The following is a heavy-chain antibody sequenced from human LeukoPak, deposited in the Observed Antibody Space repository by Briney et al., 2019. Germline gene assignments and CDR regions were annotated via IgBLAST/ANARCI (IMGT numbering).Heavy chain of an antibody. J-gene: IGHJ4*02. CDR1: GGSISSSNYY. Sequence: SETLSLTCTVSGGSISSSNYYWGWIRQPPGKGLEWIGGIYYSGSTYYNPSLKSRVTISVDTSKNQFSLKLSSVTAADTAVYYCARADSSGYYRWGQGTLVTVSS. CDR3: ARADSSGYYR. CDR2: IYYSGST. V-gene: IGHV4-39*01. D-gene: IGHD3-22*01.